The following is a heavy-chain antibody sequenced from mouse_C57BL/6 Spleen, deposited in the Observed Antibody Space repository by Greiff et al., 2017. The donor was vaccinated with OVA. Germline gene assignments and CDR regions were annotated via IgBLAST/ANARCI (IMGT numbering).Heavy chain of an antibody. CDR1: GYPSTSTW. V-gene: IGHV1-59*01. CDR3: ARGVLPYYFDY. J-gene: IGHJ2*01. CDR2: IDPSDSYT. D-gene: IGHD1-1*01. Sequence: QVQLQQPGAELVRPGTSVKLSCKASGYPSTSTWCPGVNQRTGQGLEWIGVIDPSDSYTNYNQKFKGKATLTVDTSSSTAYMQLSSLTSEDSAVYYCARGVLPYYFDYWGQGTTLTVSS.